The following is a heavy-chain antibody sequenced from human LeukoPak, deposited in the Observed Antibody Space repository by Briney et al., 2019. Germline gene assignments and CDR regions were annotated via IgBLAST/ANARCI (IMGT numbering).Heavy chain of an antibody. CDR3: ARVGTRPISR. CDR2: INHSGST. Sequence: PSETLSLICAVYGGSFSGYYWSWIRQPPGKGLEWIGEINHSGSTNYNPSLKSRVTISVDTSKNQFSLKLSSVTAADTAVYYCARVGTRPISRWGQGTLVTVSS. V-gene: IGHV4-34*01. D-gene: IGHD1-14*01. J-gene: IGHJ4*02. CDR1: GGSFSGYY.